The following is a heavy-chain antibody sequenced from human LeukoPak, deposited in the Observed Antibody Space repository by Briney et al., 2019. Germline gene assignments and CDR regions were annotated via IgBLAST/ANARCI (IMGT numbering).Heavy chain of an antibody. Sequence: SQTLSLTCAISGDSVSSVNAAWNWIRQSPSRGLEWLVRTYFRSKWYNDYAVSVQGRITINPDTSKNQFSLQLNSMTPEDTAVYYCTGVLGSIYYYGMDVWGQGTEVTVSS. CDR1: GDSVSSVNAA. J-gene: IGHJ6*02. V-gene: IGHV6-1*01. D-gene: IGHD3-10*01. CDR3: TGVLGSIYYYGMDV. CDR2: TYFRSKWYN.